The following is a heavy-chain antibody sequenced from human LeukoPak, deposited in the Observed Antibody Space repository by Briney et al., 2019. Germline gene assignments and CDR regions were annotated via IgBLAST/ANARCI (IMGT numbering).Heavy chain of an antibody. Sequence: GRSLRLSCAASGFTFDDYAMHWVRQAPGKGLEWVSGISWNSGSIGYADSVKGRFTISRDNAKNSLYLQMNSLRAEDTAVYYCAHSGSYIDYWGQGTLVTVSS. V-gene: IGHV3-9*01. D-gene: IGHD1-26*01. CDR3: AHSGSYIDY. CDR2: ISWNSGSI. CDR1: GFTFDDYA. J-gene: IGHJ4*02.